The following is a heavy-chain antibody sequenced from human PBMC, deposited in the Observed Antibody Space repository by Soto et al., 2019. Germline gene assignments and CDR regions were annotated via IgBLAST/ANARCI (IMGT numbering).Heavy chain of an antibody. CDR3: ARGVATIGP. Sequence: QVQLQESGPRLVKPSETLSLTCTVSGDSISSYYWSWIRQPPGKVLEWIGYIYYSGSTNYNPSLKSRVTISVDTPKNQFSLKLSSVTDADTAVYYCARGVATIGPWGQGTLVTVSS. CDR2: IYYSGST. D-gene: IGHD5-12*01. CDR1: GDSISSYY. J-gene: IGHJ5*02. V-gene: IGHV4-59*01.